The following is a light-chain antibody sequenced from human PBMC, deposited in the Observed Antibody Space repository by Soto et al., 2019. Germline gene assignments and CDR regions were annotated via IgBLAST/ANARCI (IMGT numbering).Light chain of an antibody. CDR3: SAYTSSSPYV. CDR2: DVS. J-gene: IGLJ1*01. CDR1: SSDVGGYNY. V-gene: IGLV2-14*01. Sequence: QSALTQPASVSGSPGQSITISCTGTSSDVGGYNYVSWYQQHPGKAPKLMIYDVSNRPSGVSNRFSGSKSGNTASLTISGLQAEDEADYYYSAYTSSSPYVFGTGT.